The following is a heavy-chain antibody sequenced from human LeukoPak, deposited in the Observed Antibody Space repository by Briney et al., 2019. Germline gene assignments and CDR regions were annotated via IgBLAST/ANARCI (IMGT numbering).Heavy chain of an antibody. V-gene: IGHV4-39*01. D-gene: IGHD3-16*01. CDR3: ARRYGP. J-gene: IGHJ5*02. CDR2: IYDSGST. CDR1: GFTFTSYS. Sequence: PGGSLRLSCAASGFTFTSYSMNWVRQAPGKGLEWIGSIYDSGSTYYNPSLKSRVTISVDTSKNQFSLKLNSVTAADTAVYYCARRYGPWGQGTLVTVSS.